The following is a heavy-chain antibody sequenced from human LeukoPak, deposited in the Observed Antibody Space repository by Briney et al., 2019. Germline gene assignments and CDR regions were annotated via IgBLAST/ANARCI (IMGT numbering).Heavy chain of an antibody. CDR3: ARGVDITIFGVVINENWFDP. D-gene: IGHD3-3*01. V-gene: IGHV1-69*05. Sequence: SVKVSCQASGGTFTSYAISWVRQAPGQGLEWMGGIITIFGTANYAQKFQGRLTITTDESTSTAYMELSSLRSEDTAVYYCARGVDITIFGVVINENWFDPWGQGTLVTVSS. J-gene: IGHJ5*02. CDR2: IITIFGTA. CDR1: GGTFTSYA.